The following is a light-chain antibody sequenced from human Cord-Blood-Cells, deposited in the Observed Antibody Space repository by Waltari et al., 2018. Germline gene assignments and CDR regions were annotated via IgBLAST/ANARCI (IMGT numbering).Light chain of an antibody. CDR2: DVS. Sequence: QSALTQPASVSGSPGQSITISCTGTSRDVGGSNYFSWYQQHPGKAPKLMIYDVSKRPSGVSNRFSGSKSGNTASLTISGLQAEDEADYYCSSYTSSSTWVFGGGTKLTVL. CDR1: SRDVGGSNY. V-gene: IGLV2-14*01. J-gene: IGLJ3*02. CDR3: SSYTSSSTWV.